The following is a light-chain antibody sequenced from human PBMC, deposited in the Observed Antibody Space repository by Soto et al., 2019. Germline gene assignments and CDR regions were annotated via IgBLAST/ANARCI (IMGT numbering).Light chain of an antibody. J-gene: IGKJ1*01. V-gene: IGKV3-20*01. CDR1: QSVSSSY. Sequence: EIVLTQSPGTLSLSPGERATLSCRASQSVSSSYLAWYQQKPGQAPRLLIYDASNRATGIPARFSGSGSGTDFTLTISRLEPEDFAVYYCQQYGDSPQTFGPGTKVDI. CDR2: DAS. CDR3: QQYGDSPQT.